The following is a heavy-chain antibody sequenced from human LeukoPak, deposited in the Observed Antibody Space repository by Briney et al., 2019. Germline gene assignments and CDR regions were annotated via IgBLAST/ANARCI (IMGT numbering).Heavy chain of an antibody. V-gene: IGHV4-61*02. D-gene: IGHD3-10*01. Sequence: SETLSLTCTVSGGSISSGSYYWSWIRQPAGKGLEWIGRIYTSGSTNYNPSLKSRVTMSVDTSKNQFSLKLSSVTAADTAVYYCARDSDYYGSGTDLGGYYYYYYMDVWGKGTTVTISS. CDR1: GGSISSGSYY. J-gene: IGHJ6*03. CDR2: IYTSGST. CDR3: ARDSDYYGSGTDLGGYYYYYYMDV.